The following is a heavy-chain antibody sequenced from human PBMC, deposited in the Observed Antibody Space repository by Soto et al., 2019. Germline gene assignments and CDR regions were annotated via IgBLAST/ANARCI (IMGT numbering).Heavy chain of an antibody. CDR2: IYYSGST. J-gene: IGHJ4*02. CDR1: GGSIISGGYY. Sequence: TSEPMSLTCTVFGGSIISGGYYCSWIRQHPGKGLEWIGYIYYSGSTYYNPSLKSRVTISVDTSKNQFSLKLSSVTAADTAVYYCARGIYYDFWSGYPGYFDYWGQGTLVTSPQ. CDR3: ARGIYYDFWSGYPGYFDY. V-gene: IGHV4-31*03. D-gene: IGHD3-3*01.